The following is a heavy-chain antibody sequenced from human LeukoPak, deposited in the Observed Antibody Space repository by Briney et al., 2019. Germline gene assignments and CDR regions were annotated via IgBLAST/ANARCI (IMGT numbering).Heavy chain of an antibody. J-gene: IGHJ3*02. D-gene: IGHD6-13*01. CDR3: ARDSEKSSSFAFDI. V-gene: IGHV3-7*01. CDR2: INLDGSEK. Sequence: GGSLRLSCAASGFTFSNYWMAWVRQAPGKGLEWVANINLDGSEKDYVDSLKGRCIISRDDAKNSLYLQVNTLRAEDTAVYYCARDSEKSSSFAFDIWGQGTVVTVSS. CDR1: GFTFSNYW.